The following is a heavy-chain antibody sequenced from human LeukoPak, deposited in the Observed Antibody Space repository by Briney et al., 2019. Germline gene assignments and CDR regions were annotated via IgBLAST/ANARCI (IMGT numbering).Heavy chain of an antibody. CDR2: IYYSGST. V-gene: IGHV4-59*08. CDR1: GGSISSYY. CDR3: ATCSSSWEGGENWFDP. Sequence: SETLSLTCTVSGGSISSYYWSWIRQPPGKGLEWIAYIYYSGSTNYNPSLKSRVTISVDTSKNQFSLKLSSVTAADTAVYYCATCSSSWEGGENWFDPWGQGTLVTVSS. J-gene: IGHJ5*02. D-gene: IGHD6-13*01.